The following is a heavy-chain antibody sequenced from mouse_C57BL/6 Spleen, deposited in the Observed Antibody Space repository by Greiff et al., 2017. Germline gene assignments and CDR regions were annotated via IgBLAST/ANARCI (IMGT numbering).Heavy chain of an antibody. V-gene: IGHV1-7*01. J-gene: IGHJ2*01. D-gene: IGHD4-1*01. CDR1: GYTFTSYW. CDR3: ARPTDWDGNFDY. Sequence: QVQLQQSGAELAKPGASVQLSCKASGYTFTSYWMHWVKQRPGQGLEWIGYINPSSGYTKYNQKFKDKATLTADKSSSTAYMQLSSLTYEDSAVYYCARPTDWDGNFDYWGQGTTLTGSS. CDR2: INPSSGYT.